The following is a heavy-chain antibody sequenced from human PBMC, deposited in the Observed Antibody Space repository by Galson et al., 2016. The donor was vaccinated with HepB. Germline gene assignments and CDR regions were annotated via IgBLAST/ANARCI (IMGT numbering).Heavy chain of an antibody. V-gene: IGHV1-3*01. J-gene: IGHJ3*02. CDR2: INAGNGNT. Sequence: SATVSCKASGYTFTSYAMHWVRQAPGQRLEWMGWINAGNGNTKYSQKFQGRVTITRDTSASPASMELSSLRSEDTAVYYCAGSRPRYFFSFDIWGQGTMVTVSS. D-gene: IGHD3-9*01. CDR1: GYTFTSYA. CDR3: AGSRPRYFFSFDI.